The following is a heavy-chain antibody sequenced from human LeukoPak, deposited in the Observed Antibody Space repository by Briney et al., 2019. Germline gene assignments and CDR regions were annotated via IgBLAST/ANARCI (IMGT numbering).Heavy chain of an antibody. CDR2: INPSGGSP. J-gene: IGHJ4*02. CDR3: ARAYADYVPFDY. Sequence: ASVKVSCKASGYTFTSYYMHWVRQAPGQGLEWMGIINPSGGSPTYAQKFQGRVTMTRDTSTRTVYMELSSLRSEDTAVYYCARAYADYVPFDYWGQGTLVTVSS. CDR1: GYTFTSYY. V-gene: IGHV1-46*01. D-gene: IGHD4-17*01.